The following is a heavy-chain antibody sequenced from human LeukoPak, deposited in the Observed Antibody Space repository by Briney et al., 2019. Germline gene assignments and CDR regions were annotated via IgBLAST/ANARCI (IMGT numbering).Heavy chain of an antibody. CDR2: IYYSGST. J-gene: IGHJ6*03. D-gene: IGHD2-2*01. Sequence: ASETLSLTCTVSGGSISSSSYYWGWIRQPPGKGLEWIGSIYYSGSTYYNPSLKSRVTISVDTSKNQFSLKLSSVTAADTAVYYCASLQLPRSLTYYYYMDVWGKGTTVTVSS. CDR1: GGSISSSSYY. V-gene: IGHV4-39*07. CDR3: ASLQLPRSLTYYYYMDV.